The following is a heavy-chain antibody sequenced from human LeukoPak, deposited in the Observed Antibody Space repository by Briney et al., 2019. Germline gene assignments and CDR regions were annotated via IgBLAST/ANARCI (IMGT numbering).Heavy chain of an antibody. J-gene: IGHJ4*02. CDR1: GFTFSNYW. D-gene: IGHD6-13*01. CDR3: ARDWGAAGLWDY. CDR2: IKEDGSEK. V-gene: IGHV3-7*05. Sequence: PGGSLRLSCATSGFTFSNYWMSWVRQAPGKGLEWVAYIKEDGSEKNYVDSVKGRFTVSRDNAKNSLYLQMNSLRGDDAAIYYCARDWGAAGLWDYWGQGTLVTVSS.